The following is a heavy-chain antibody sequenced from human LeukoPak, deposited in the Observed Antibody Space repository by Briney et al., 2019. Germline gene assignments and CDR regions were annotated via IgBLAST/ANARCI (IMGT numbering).Heavy chain of an antibody. J-gene: IGHJ4*02. Sequence: GGSLRLSCAASGFTFSSYWMSWVRQAPGKGLEWVANIKQDGSEKYYVDSVKGRFTISRDNAKNSLYLQMNSLRAEDTAVYYCAREGDIAARPPLYDYWGQGTLVTVSS. CDR3: AREGDIAARPPLYDY. D-gene: IGHD6-6*01. CDR2: IKQDGSEK. V-gene: IGHV3-7*01. CDR1: GFTFSSYW.